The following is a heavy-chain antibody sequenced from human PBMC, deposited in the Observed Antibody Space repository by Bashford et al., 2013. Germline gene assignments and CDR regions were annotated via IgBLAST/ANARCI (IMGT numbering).Heavy chain of an antibody. CDR1: GGSISSGGYY. Sequence: SSETLSLTCTVSGGSISSGGYYWNWIRQHPGKGLEWIGYIYNSGYTHYNPSLKSRVTISVDTSKSQFSLKLSSVTAADTAVYYCARRLRNYPRVVYFDYWGQGTLVTVSS. J-gene: IGHJ4*02. D-gene: IGHD1-7*01. CDR3: ARRLRNYPRVVYFDY. V-gene: IGHV4-31*03. CDR2: IYNSGYT.